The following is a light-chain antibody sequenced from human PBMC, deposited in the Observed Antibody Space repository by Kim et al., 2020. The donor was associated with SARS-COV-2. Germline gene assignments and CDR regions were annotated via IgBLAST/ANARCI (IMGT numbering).Light chain of an antibody. Sequence: GQRVTISCSGSSSNIGNSFVCWYQKFPGTAPKLLIYRDNRRPSGVPDRFSGSKSGTSASLAISGLRSEDEADYYCATWDVSLSGWVFGGGTKLTVL. J-gene: IGLJ3*02. V-gene: IGLV1-47*01. CDR2: RDN. CDR1: SSNIGNSF. CDR3: ATWDVSLSGWV.